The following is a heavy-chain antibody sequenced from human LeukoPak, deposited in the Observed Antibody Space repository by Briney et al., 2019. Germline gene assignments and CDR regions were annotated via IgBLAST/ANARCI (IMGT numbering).Heavy chain of an antibody. Sequence: PGGSLRLSCAASGFTFSSYSMNWVRQAPGKGLEWVAVISYDGSNKYYADSVKGRFTISRDNSKNTLYLQMNSLRAEDTAVYYCAKGTMIVVVSRWYFDLWGRGTLVTVSS. CDR3: AKGTMIVVVSRWYFDL. V-gene: IGHV3-30*18. D-gene: IGHD3-22*01. J-gene: IGHJ2*01. CDR2: ISYDGSNK. CDR1: GFTFSSYS.